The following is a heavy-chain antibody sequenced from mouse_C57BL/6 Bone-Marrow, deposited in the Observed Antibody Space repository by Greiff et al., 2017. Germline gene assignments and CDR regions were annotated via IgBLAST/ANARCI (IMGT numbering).Heavy chain of an antibody. Sequence: QVQLQQPGAELVKPGASVKMSCKASGYTFTSYWITWVKQRPGQGLEWIGDIYPTSGRTNYNEKFKSKAILTVDTSSNQAYMQLSSLTSEDSAVFYSARSGPVGRSVDYGGQGTTLTVSS. CDR1: GYTFTSYW. CDR2: IYPTSGRT. V-gene: IGHV1-55*01. D-gene: IGHD3-1*01. CDR3: ARSGPVGRSVDY. J-gene: IGHJ2*01.